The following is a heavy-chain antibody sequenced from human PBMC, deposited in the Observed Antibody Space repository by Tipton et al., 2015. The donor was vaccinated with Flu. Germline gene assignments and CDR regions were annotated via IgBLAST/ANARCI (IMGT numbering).Heavy chain of an antibody. CDR1: GGSISSSSYY. V-gene: IGHV4-39*07. D-gene: IGHD6-13*01. CDR3: ARFISIAAVADY. CDR2: IYYSGGT. J-gene: IGHJ4*02. Sequence: TLSLTCSVSGGSISSSSYYWGWIRQPPGKGLEWIGSIYYSGGTYYNPSLKSRVTISVDTSKNQFSLKLSSVTAADTAVYYCARFISIAAVADYWCQGTLVTVSS.